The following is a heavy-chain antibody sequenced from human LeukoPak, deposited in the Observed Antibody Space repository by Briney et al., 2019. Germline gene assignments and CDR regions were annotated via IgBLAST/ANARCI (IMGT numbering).Heavy chain of an antibody. Sequence: ASVKVSCKASGYTFTGYEIHWVRQATGQGLEWMGWMNPKSGNSAYAQKFQGRVTMTRNTSISTAYMELSSLRSEDTAVYYCARDVPYDESGYQFDYWGQGTLVTVSS. CDR3: ARDVPYDESGYQFDY. CDR2: MNPKSGNS. CDR1: GYTFTGYE. V-gene: IGHV1-8*02. J-gene: IGHJ4*02. D-gene: IGHD5-18*01.